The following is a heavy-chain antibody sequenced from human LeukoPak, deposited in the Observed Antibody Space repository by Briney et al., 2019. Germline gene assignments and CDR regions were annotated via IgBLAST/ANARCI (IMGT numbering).Heavy chain of an antibody. CDR2: IYTSGST. CDR3: ARSLGYCTNGVCPRYFDY. CDR1: GGSISSYY. Sequence: SETLSLTCTVSGGSISSYYWSWIRQPAGKGLEWIGRIYTSGSTNYNPSLKSRVTMSVDTSKNQFSLKLSSVTAADTAVYYCARSLGYCTNGVCPRYFDYWGQGTLVTISS. V-gene: IGHV4-4*07. D-gene: IGHD2-8*01. J-gene: IGHJ4*02.